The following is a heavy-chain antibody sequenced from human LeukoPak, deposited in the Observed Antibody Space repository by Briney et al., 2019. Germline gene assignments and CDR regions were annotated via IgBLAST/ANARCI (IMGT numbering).Heavy chain of an antibody. J-gene: IGHJ4*02. CDR1: GYTFNHNY. D-gene: IGHD6-19*01. CDR2: INPNSGGT. V-gene: IGHV1-2*02. Sequence: ASVKVSCKASGYTFNHNYLHWVRQAPGQGLEWMGWINPNSGGTNYAQKFQGRVTMTRDTSISTAYMELSRLRSDDTAVYYCARHGTLAVSNFDYWGQGTLVTVSS. CDR3: ARHGTLAVSNFDY.